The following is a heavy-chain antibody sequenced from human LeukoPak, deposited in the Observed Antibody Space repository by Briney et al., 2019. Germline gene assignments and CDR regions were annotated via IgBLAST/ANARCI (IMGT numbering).Heavy chain of an antibody. CDR3: ARLVGGSDYYYYYMDV. D-gene: IGHD3-16*01. Sequence: SVKVSCKASGGTFSCYAISWVRQAPGQGLEWMGGIIPIFGTANYAQKFQGRVTITTDESTSTAYMELSSLRSEDTAVYYCARLVGGSDYYYYYMDVWGKGTTVTVSS. V-gene: IGHV1-69*05. J-gene: IGHJ6*03. CDR2: IIPIFGTA. CDR1: GGTFSCYA.